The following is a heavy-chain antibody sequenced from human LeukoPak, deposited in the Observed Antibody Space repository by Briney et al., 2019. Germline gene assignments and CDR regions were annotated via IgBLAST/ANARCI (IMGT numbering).Heavy chain of an antibody. Sequence: ASVKVSYKASGGAFNIYAISWVRQAPGQGREGMGRIIPIFGIANYTQKFQGRVTITADKSTSTAYMELSSLRSEDTAVYYCARDYYDSSGPPLDYWGQGTLVTVSS. J-gene: IGHJ4*02. CDR1: GGAFNIYA. CDR3: ARDYYDSSGPPLDY. CDR2: IIPIFGIA. V-gene: IGHV1-69*04. D-gene: IGHD3-22*01.